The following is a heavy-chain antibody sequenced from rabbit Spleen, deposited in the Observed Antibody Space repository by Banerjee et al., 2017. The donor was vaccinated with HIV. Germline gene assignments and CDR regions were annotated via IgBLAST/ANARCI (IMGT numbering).Heavy chain of an antibody. CDR3: VRDGGGAIFNL. D-gene: IGHD1-1*01. Sequence: QLEESGGGLVQPGGSLTLSCKASGFDFSGDYMSWVRQAPGKGLEWIGCIYSIGGTTDYANWVNGRFTISSDNAQNTVDLQMTSLTAADTATYFCVRDGGGAIFNLWGPGTLVTVS. J-gene: IGHJ4*01. CDR1: GFDFSGDY. CDR2: IYSIGGTT. V-gene: IGHV1S7*01.